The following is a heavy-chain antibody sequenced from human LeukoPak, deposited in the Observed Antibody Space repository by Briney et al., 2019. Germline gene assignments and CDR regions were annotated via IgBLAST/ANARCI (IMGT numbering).Heavy chain of an antibody. CDR2: MNPNSGNT. J-gene: IGHJ6*02. D-gene: IGHD3-3*01. Sequence: ASVKVSCKASGYTFTSYDINWVRQATGHGLEWMGWMNPNSGNTGYAQKFQGRVTMTRNTSISTAYMELSSLRSEDTAVYYCAREPPGGYDFWSGYSSLYYYYYYGMDVWGQGTTVTVSS. CDR1: GYTFTSYD. V-gene: IGHV1-8*01. CDR3: AREPPGGYDFWSGYSSLYYYYYYGMDV.